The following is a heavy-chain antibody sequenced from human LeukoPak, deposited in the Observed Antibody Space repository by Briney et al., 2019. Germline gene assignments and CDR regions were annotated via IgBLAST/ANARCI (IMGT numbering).Heavy chain of an antibody. Sequence: SETLSLTCTVSGGSISSGSYYWSWIRQPAGKGLEWIGRIYTSGSTNYNPSLKSRVTISVDTSKNQFSLKLSSVTAADTAVYYCAREGSGWTAKNWFDPWGQGTLVTVSS. D-gene: IGHD3-22*01. CDR2: IYTSGST. CDR3: AREGSGWTAKNWFDP. J-gene: IGHJ5*02. CDR1: GGSISSGSYY. V-gene: IGHV4-61*02.